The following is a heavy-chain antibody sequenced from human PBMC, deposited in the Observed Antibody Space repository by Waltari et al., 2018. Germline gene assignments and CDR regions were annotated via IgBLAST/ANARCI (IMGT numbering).Heavy chain of an antibody. J-gene: IGHJ4*02. Sequence: QLQLQESGPGLVKPSETLSLTCTVSGGSISSSSYYWGWIRQPPGKGLEWIGSIYYSGSTYYNPSLKSRVTIAVDTSKNQFSLKLSSVTAADTAVYYCARQRFLYYDFWSGYFDYWGQGTLVTVSS. CDR2: IYYSGST. CDR1: GGSISSSSYY. V-gene: IGHV4-39*01. D-gene: IGHD3-3*01. CDR3: ARQRFLYYDFWSGYFDY.